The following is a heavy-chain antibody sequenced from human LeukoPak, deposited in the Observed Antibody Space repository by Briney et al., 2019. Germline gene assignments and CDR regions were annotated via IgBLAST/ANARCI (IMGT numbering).Heavy chain of an antibody. Sequence: SETLSLTCSVSGASISSYYWSWIRQPPGKGLEWIGYIYYSGSTNYNPSLKSRVTISVDTSKNQFSLRLYSVTAADTAVYYCARGKLLWFGEAASGADPWGQGTLVTVSS. D-gene: IGHD3-10*01. CDR2: IYYSGST. J-gene: IGHJ5*02. CDR1: GASISSYY. CDR3: ARGKLLWFGEAASGADP. V-gene: IGHV4-59*01.